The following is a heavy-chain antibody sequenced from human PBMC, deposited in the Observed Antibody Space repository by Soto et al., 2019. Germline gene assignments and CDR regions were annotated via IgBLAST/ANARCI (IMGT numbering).Heavy chain of an antibody. J-gene: IGHJ4*02. D-gene: IGHD5-18*01. CDR3: ASNSYGYTFYAY. V-gene: IGHV4-30-4*01. CDR2: IYYSGST. CDR1: GGSISSGDYY. Sequence: SETLSLACTVSGGSISSGDYYWSWIRQPPGKGLEWIGYIYYSGSTYYNPSLKSRVTISVDTSKNQFSLKLSSVTAADTAVYYCASNSYGYTFYAYWGQGTLVTVSS.